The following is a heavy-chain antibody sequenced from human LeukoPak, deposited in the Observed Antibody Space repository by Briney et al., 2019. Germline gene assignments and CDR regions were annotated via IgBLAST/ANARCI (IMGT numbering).Heavy chain of an antibody. CDR2: IYHSGST. J-gene: IGHJ4*02. D-gene: IGHD1-14*01. CDR1: GYSISSGYY. V-gene: IGHV4-38-2*02. CDR3: ARELGTDQPD. Sequence: SETLSLTCTVSGYSISSGYYWGWIRQPPGKGLEWIGSIYHSGSTYYNPSLKSRVTISVDTSKNQFSLKLSSVTAADTAVYYCARELGTDQPDWGQGTLVTVSS.